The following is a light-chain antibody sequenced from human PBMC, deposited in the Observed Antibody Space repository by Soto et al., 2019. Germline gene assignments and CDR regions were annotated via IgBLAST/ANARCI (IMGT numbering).Light chain of an antibody. V-gene: IGLV1-40*01. CDR2: GNS. J-gene: IGLJ7*01. CDR1: SSNIGAGYD. CDR3: QSYDSSLSGSAV. Sequence: QAVVTQPPSVSGAPGQRVTISCTGSSSNIGAGYDVHWYQQLPGTAPKLLIYGNSNRPSGVRDRFSGSKSGTSASLAITGLQAEDEADYYCQSYDSSLSGSAVFGGGTQLTVL.